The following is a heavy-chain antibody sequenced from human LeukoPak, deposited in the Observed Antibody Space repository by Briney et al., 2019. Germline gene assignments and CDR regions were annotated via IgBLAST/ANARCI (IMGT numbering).Heavy chain of an antibody. Sequence: SETLSLTCTVSGGSISSGSYYWSWIRQPAGKGQEWIGRIYTSGSTNYNPSLKSRVTISVDTSKNQFSLKLSSVTAADTAVYYCARADGGWYYFDYWGQGTLVTVSS. V-gene: IGHV4-61*02. CDR1: GGSISSGSYY. J-gene: IGHJ4*02. CDR2: IYTSGST. CDR3: ARADGGWYYFDY. D-gene: IGHD6-19*01.